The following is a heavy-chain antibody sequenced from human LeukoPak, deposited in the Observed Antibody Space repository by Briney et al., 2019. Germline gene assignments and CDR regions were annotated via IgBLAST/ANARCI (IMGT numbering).Heavy chain of an antibody. CDR2: IYSGAST. V-gene: IGHV3-53*01. J-gene: IGHJ4*02. Sequence: GGSLRLSCAASGFTVSSNYMSWVRQAPGKGLEWVSVIYSGASTYYADSVKGRFTISRDNSKNTLYLQMNILRVEDTAVYYCAREGDGYRTTGYFDYWGQGTLVTVSS. D-gene: IGHD5-24*01. CDR1: GFTVSSNY. CDR3: AREGDGYRTTGYFDY.